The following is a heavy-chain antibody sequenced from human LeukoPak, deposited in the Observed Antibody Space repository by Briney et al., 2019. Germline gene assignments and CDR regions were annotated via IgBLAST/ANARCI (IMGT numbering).Heavy chain of an antibody. J-gene: IGHJ3*01. V-gene: IGHV1-2*02. D-gene: IGHD6-19*01. Sequence: ASVKVSCKTSGYTFTGYYMFWVRQAPGQGFEWMAWINPNSGGTNYAQRFQGRVTLTRDTSIATAYMELSSLKSDDTAVYFCARDLYSSATDLYSSAWTGAFDVWGQGTMVTVSS. CDR2: INPNSGGT. CDR1: GYTFTGYY. CDR3: ARDLYSSATDLYSSAWTGAFDV.